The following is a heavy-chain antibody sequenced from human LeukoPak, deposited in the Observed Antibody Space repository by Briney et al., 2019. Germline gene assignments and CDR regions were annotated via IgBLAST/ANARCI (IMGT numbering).Heavy chain of an antibody. Sequence: SETLSLTCNVSGGSISSNYWSWIRQPPGEGLEWIGYIYYSGSTNYNPSLKSRVTISVDTSKNQFSLKLSSVTAADTAVYYCAREGNSGSYYNGWGQGTLVTVSS. V-gene: IGHV4-59*12. CDR3: AREGNSGSYYNG. CDR1: GGSISSNY. CDR2: IYYSGST. J-gene: IGHJ4*02. D-gene: IGHD3-10*01.